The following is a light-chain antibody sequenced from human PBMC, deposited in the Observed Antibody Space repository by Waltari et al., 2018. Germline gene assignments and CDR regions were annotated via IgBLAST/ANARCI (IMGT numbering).Light chain of an antibody. CDR2: YDS. V-gene: IGLV3-21*04. CDR1: NIGSYS. Sequence: SYALTQPPSVSVAPGTTARITCGGDNIGSYSVHWYQQKPGQAPVLVICYDSDRPSGIPERYSGSKYGDTATLTISSVEAGDEAKYYCHVWHPDMDPGVFGPGTEVSV. CDR3: HVWHPDMDPGV. J-gene: IGLJ1*01.